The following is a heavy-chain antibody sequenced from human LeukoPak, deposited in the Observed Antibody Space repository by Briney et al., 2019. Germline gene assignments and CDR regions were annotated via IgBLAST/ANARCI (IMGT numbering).Heavy chain of an antibody. J-gene: IGHJ4*02. CDR2: VWYDGSNK. D-gene: IGHD1-26*01. CDR1: GLIFSINA. CDR3: AKDGSAYSGSYIDY. Sequence: PGGSLRLSCVASGLIFSINAIHWVRPAPGKGLDWVAVVWYDGSNKNYVDPVKDRFPISRDNSKNTVYLQMNRLTAEDTAVYYCAKDGSAYSGSYIDYWGQGPRLTVSS. V-gene: IGHV3-33*03.